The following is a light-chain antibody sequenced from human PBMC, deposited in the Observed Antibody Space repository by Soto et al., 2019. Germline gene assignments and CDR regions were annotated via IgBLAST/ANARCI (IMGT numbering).Light chain of an antibody. J-gene: IGKJ4*01. CDR3: QHNHSTPLT. V-gene: IGKV1-39*01. CDR2: AAS. CDR1: QSIASH. Sequence: DIQMTQSPSSLSASVGDRVTITCRASQSIASHLNWYQLKPGKAPKLLIFAASSLQSGVPSRFSGSGSGTDFTLTITSLQPEDSATYSCQHNHSTPLTFGGGTKVEIK.